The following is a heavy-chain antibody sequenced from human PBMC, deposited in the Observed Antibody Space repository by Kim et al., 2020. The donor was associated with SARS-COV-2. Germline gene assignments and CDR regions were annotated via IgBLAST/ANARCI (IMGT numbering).Heavy chain of an antibody. CDR1: GGSISSGSYY. CDR2: IYTSGST. J-gene: IGHJ6*02. Sequence: SETLSLTCTVSGGSISSGSYYWSWIRQPAGKGLEWIGRIYTSGSTNYNPSLKSRVTISVDTSKNQFSLKLSSVTAADTAVYYCAREGVHYDILTGGYYYYGMDVWRQGTTVTVSS. D-gene: IGHD3-9*01. CDR3: AREGVHYDILTGGYYYYGMDV. V-gene: IGHV4-61*02.